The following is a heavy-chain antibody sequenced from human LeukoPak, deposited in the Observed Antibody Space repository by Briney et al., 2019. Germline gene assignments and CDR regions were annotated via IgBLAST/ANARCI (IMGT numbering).Heavy chain of an antibody. CDR3: AISGGYWAWAH. CDR2: ISYDGSNK. J-gene: IGHJ4*02. Sequence: GGSLRLSCAASGFTFSSYAMHWVRQAPGKGLEWVAVISYDGSNKYYADSVKGRFTISRDNSKNTLYLQMSSLGAEDTAVYYCAISGGYWAWAHWGQGTLVTVSS. CDR1: GFTFSSYA. V-gene: IGHV3-30*04. D-gene: IGHD1-26*01.